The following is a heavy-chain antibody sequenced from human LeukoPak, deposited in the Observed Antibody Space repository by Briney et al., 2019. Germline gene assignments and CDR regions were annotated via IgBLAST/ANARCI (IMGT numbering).Heavy chain of an antibody. V-gene: IGHV3-48*03. CDR3: ARGGYCSSSICYSLNAFDI. CDR2: ISSSGTTI. Sequence: PGGSLRLSCAASGFTFSSHEMNWVRQAPGKGLEWVSYISSSGTTIYYAGSVKGRFTISRDNAKNSLYLQMNSLRAEDTAVYYCARGGYCSSSICYSLNAFDIWGQGTMFTVSS. CDR1: GFTFSSHE. D-gene: IGHD2-2*01. J-gene: IGHJ3*02.